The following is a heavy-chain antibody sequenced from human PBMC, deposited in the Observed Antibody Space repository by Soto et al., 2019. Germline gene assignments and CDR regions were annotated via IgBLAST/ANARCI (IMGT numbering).Heavy chain of an antibody. D-gene: IGHD3-22*01. CDR1: GFTFSSYW. V-gene: IGHV3-74*01. Sequence: EVQLVESGGALVQPGGSLRLSCAASGFTFSSYWMHWVRQAPGKGLVWVSPINGDGSTTTYADSVKGRFIISRDNAKNMLYLQMNSLTAEDTAVYYCARPRYDGSGTPFDHWGQGTLVTVSS. CDR3: ARPRYDGSGTPFDH. J-gene: IGHJ4*02. CDR2: INGDGSTT.